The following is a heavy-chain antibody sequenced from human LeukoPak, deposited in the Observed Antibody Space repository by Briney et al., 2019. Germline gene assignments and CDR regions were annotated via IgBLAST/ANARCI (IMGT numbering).Heavy chain of an antibody. CDR3: ASSPDSRWNWFDP. D-gene: IGHD3-22*01. J-gene: IGHJ5*02. V-gene: IGHV1-69*13. CDR2: IIPIFGTA. Sequence: SVKVSCKASGGTFSSYAISWVRQAPGQGLEWMGGIIPIFGTANYAQKFQGRVTITADESTSIAYMELSSLRSEDTAVYYCASSPDSRWNWFDPWGQGTLVTVSS. CDR1: GGTFSSYA.